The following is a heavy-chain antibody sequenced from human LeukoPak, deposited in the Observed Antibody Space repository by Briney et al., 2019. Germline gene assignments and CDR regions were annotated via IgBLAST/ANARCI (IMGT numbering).Heavy chain of an antibody. Sequence: PGGSLRLSCAASGFDLWRYAMSWVRQVPGKGLEWVADIGGGGDGTHYADSVQGRFTISRDNSKNSVLLQMGSLRAHDTAVYYCVRVNYGGNSGYHFDYWGQGTLVTVSS. CDR1: GFDLWRYA. CDR3: VRVNYGGNSGYHFDY. V-gene: IGHV3-23*01. J-gene: IGHJ4*02. D-gene: IGHD4-23*01. CDR2: IGGGGDGT.